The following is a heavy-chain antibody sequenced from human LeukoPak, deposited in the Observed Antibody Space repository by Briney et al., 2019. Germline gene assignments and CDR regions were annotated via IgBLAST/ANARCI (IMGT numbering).Heavy chain of an antibody. V-gene: IGHV3-30-3*01. CDR3: ARGEWYSSSPSFDY. D-gene: IGHD6-6*01. J-gene: IGHJ4*02. CDR1: GFTFSSYA. CDR2: ISYDGSNK. Sequence: GGSLRLSCAASGFTFSSYAMHWVRQAPGKGPEWVAVISYDGSNKYYADSVKGRFTISRDNSKNTLYLQMNSLRAEDTAVYYCARGEWYSSSPSFDYWGQGTLVTVSS.